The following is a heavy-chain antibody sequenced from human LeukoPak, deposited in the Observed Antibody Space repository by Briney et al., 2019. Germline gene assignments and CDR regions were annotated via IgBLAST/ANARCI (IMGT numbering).Heavy chain of an antibody. CDR2: INHSGST. J-gene: IGHJ5*02. Sequence: SETLSLTCAVYGGSFSGYYWSWLRQPPGKGLEWIGEINHSGSTNYNPSLKSRVTISVDTSKNQFSLKLSSVTAADTAVYYCARGRREGDNGADWWFDPWGQGTLVTVSS. CDR3: ARGRREGDNGADWWFDP. D-gene: IGHD2-8*01. V-gene: IGHV4-34*01. CDR1: GGSFSGYY.